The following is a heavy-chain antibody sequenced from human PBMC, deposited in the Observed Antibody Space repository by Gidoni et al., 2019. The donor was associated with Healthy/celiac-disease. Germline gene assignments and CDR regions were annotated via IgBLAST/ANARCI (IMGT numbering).Heavy chain of an antibody. CDR2: IYPGDSET. D-gene: IGHD3-16*01. J-gene: IGHJ4*02. V-gene: IGHV5-51*01. Sequence: EVPLAQSGSEVPKPGESLTISCMGSGYSFTSYWLGWVRQMRGKGLEWMGIIYPGDSETRYSPSFQGQVTISDDKSISTAYLQWSSLKASDTAMYYCARCLGYGGNSLGGLHFDYWGQGTLVTVSS. CDR3: ARCLGYGGNSLGGLHFDY. CDR1: GYSFTSYW.